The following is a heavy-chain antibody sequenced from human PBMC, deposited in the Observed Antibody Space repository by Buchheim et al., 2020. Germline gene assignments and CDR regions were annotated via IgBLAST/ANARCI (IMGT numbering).Heavy chain of an antibody. CDR2: ISYDGSNE. Sequence: QVQVVESGGGVVQPGRSLRLSCAASGFTFTSYAMHWVRQSPGKGLQWVAVISYDGSNEYYAHSVKGRFTISIDNSKSTIYLQMDSLRGDDTAAYYCARGLSGSSLYSHYFDFWGQGTL. D-gene: IGHD6-13*01. J-gene: IGHJ4*02. V-gene: IGHV3-30-3*01. CDR1: GFTFTSYA. CDR3: ARGLSGSSLYSHYFDF.